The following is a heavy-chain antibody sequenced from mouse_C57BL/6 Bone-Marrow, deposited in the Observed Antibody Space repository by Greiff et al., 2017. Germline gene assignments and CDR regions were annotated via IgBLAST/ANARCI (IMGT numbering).Heavy chain of an antibody. J-gene: IGHJ2*01. CDR2: IDPENGDT. D-gene: IGHD1-1*01. CDR1: GFNIKDDY. CDR3: TDYYYGSSQGYYFDY. Sequence: EVQLVESGAELVRPGASVKLSCTASGFNIKDDYMHWVKQRPEQGLAWIGWIDPENGDTAYASKFQGKATLTADTSSNTAYLQLSSLTSEDTAVYYCTDYYYGSSQGYYFDYCGQGTTLTVSS. V-gene: IGHV14-4*01.